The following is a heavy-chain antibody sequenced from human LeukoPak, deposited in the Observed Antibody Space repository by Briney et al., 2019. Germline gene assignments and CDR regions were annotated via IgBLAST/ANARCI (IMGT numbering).Heavy chain of an antibody. V-gene: IGHV3-74*01. CDR1: GFTFSDYW. J-gene: IGHJ4*02. D-gene: IGHD4-17*01. CDR2: ISSDGSRV. Sequence: PGGSLRLSCAASGFTFSDYWMHWVRQAPGKGLVWVSRISSDGSRVTYADSVKGRFTLSRDNAKNTLYLQMNSLRAEDTAVYYCARDLSYYGDSLIIDYWGQGTLVTVSS. CDR3: ARDLSYYGDSLIIDY.